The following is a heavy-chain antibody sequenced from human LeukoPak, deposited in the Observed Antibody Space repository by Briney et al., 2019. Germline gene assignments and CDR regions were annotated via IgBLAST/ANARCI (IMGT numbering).Heavy chain of an antibody. CDR1: GGSISSYY. V-gene: IGHV4-59*01. Sequence: SETLSLTCTVSGGSISSYYWSWIRQPPGKGLEWIGYIYYSGGTNYNPSLKSRVTISVDTSKNQFSLKLSSVTAADTAVYYCARGAQDIVVVPPFFDYWGQGTLVTVSS. CDR2: IYYSGGT. CDR3: ARGAQDIVVVPPFFDY. J-gene: IGHJ4*02. D-gene: IGHD2-15*01.